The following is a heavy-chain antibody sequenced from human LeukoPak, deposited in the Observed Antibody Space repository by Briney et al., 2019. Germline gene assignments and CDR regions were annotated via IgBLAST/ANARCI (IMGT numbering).Heavy chain of an antibody. Sequence: GGSLRLSCAASGFTCSNYGMHWVRQAPGKGLEGVAVIWYDGSNKYYVDSVKGRFTISRDNSKNTLYLQMNSLRAEDTAVYYCARDKGAVAGTRYYYGMDVWGQGTTVTVSS. CDR2: IWYDGSNK. J-gene: IGHJ6*02. D-gene: IGHD6-19*01. CDR1: GFTCSNYG. V-gene: IGHV3-33*01. CDR3: ARDKGAVAGTRYYYGMDV.